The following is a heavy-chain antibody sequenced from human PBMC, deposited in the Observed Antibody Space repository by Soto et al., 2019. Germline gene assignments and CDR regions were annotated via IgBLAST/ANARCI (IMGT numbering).Heavy chain of an antibody. CDR3: AHGVGSGNSAYFQH. CDR1: GFLLSTSGVG. V-gene: IGHV2-5*02. CDR2: IYWDDDE. D-gene: IGHD3-3*01. J-gene: IGHJ1*01. Sequence: QITLKESGPPLVKPTQTLTLTCTFSGFLLSTSGVGVGWIRQPPGKALEWLAVIYWDDDERYSPSLKTSLTITKDTSKNQVVLTMTNVDPVDTATYYCAHGVGSGNSAYFQHWGQGTLVTVSS.